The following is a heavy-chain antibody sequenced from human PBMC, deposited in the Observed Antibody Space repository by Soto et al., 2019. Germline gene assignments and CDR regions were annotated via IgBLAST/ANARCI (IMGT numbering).Heavy chain of an antibody. CDR3: AREADNVDC. CDR2: ISSGGGAI. CDR1: GFTFSNYG. Sequence: EVQLVESGGRMVQPGESLRLSCAASGFTFSNYGMNWVRQAPGKGLEWVSYISSGGGAIYYADSAKGRFTISGDNVKNSLYLQMNSLRAEDTAVYFCAREADNVDCWGQGTLVTVSS. V-gene: IGHV3-48*03. J-gene: IGHJ4*02.